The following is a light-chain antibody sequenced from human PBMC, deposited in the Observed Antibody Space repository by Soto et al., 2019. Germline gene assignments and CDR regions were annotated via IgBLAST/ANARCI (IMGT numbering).Light chain of an antibody. Sequence: QSVLTQPASVSGSPGQSITISCSGTSSDPNFYNYVSWYQQHPGKAPKVIIYDVTNRPSGVSNRFSGSKSGNTASLRISGLQPEDEADYYCSSYTVTSTKFGGGTKLTVL. V-gene: IGLV2-14*01. CDR1: SSDPNFYNY. CDR3: SSYTVTSTK. CDR2: DVT. J-gene: IGLJ2*01.